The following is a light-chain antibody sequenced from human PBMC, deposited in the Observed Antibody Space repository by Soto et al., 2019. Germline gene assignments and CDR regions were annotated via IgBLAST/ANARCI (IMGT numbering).Light chain of an antibody. CDR1: QSVRSY. CDR3: QQRSDWPLT. V-gene: IGKV3-11*01. CDR2: DAP. Sequence: EIVLTQSPATLSLSPGERATLSCRASQSVRSYLAWYKQKPGKAPRLLIYDAPPRATGIPARFSGSGSGTDFTLTTSSLEPEDFAVYYCQQRSDWPLTFGGGPKWIS. J-gene: IGKJ4*01.